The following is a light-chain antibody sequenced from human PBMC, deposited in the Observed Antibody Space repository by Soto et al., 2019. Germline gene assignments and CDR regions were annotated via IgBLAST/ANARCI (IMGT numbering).Light chain of an antibody. CDR3: QQYGRSSLT. V-gene: IGKV3-20*01. CDR2: GAS. Sequence: EIVLTQSPGTLSLSPGERATLSCRASQSVSSNYLAWYQQKPGQAPRLLIYGASNKATGIPDRFSGSGSGTDFSLTISRLEPEDFAVYYCQQYGRSSLTFGGGTKVEIK. CDR1: QSVSSNY. J-gene: IGKJ4*01.